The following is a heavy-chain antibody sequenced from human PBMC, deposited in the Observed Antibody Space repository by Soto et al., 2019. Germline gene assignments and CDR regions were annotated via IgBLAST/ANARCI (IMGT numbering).Heavy chain of an antibody. V-gene: IGHV3-13*01. D-gene: IGHD3-22*01. CDR2: IGTAGDT. CDR1: GFTFSSYD. Sequence: GGSLRLSCAASGFTFSSYDMHWVRQATGKGLEWVSAIGTAGDTYYPGSVKGRFTISRENAKNSLYLQMNSLRAGDTAVYYCARASGSSGYTLWFDPWGQGTLVTVSS. J-gene: IGHJ5*02. CDR3: ARASGSSGYTLWFDP.